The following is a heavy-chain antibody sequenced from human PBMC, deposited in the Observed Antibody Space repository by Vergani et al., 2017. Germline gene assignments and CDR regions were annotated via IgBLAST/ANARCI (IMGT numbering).Heavy chain of an antibody. CDR2: IYDNGNT. V-gene: IGHV4-39*01. Sequence: QLQLQESGPGLVKPSETLSLTCAVPGVSIKSRSYYWGWIRQSPGKGLEWIGSIYDNGNTDYNPTLKSRVAISVDTSKNQVSLNLGSVTAADTAVYYCARNRAIELAGRMHYYYAIDVWGQGTTVTVSS. J-gene: IGHJ6*02. CDR3: ARNRAIELAGRMHYYYAIDV. CDR1: GVSIKSRSYY. D-gene: IGHD5-24*01.